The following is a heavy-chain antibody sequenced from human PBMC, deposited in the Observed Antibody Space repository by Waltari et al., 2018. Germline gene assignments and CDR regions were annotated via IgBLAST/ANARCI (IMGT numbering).Heavy chain of an antibody. V-gene: IGHV3-23*01. CDR1: GLTFSNYA. Sequence: EVQLLESGGGLVQPGGSLRLACAASGLTFSNYAMSWVRQAPGKGLECVSLITANVDDTDYPDSVKGRFTSSRDNSRNTLYLQLRSLRAEDTAVYYCAKDFYSAYGGDFFDHWGQGTLVTVSS. CDR3: AKDFYSAYGGDFFDH. J-gene: IGHJ4*02. D-gene: IGHD1-26*01. CDR2: ITANVDDT.